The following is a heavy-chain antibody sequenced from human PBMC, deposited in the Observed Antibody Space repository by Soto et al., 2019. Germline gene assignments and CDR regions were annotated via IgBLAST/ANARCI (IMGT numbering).Heavy chain of an antibody. Sequence: ASVKVSCKASGYTFTGYYMHWVRQAPGQGLEWMGWINPNSGGTNYAQKFQGWVTMTRDTSISTAYMELSRLRSDDTAVYYCARGPYSSSSYYYYYGMGVWGQGTTVTVS. J-gene: IGHJ6*02. CDR3: ARGPYSSSSYYYYYGMGV. CDR2: INPNSGGT. V-gene: IGHV1-2*04. D-gene: IGHD6-6*01. CDR1: GYTFTGYY.